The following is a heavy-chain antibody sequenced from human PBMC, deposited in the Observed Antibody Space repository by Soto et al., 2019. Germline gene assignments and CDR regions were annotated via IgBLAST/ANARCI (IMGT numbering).Heavy chain of an antibody. J-gene: IGHJ4*02. CDR3: ARATGGSYYAIPSYFDY. CDR2: IYYSGST. CDR1: GGSISSGDYY. D-gene: IGHD1-26*01. V-gene: IGHV4-30-4*01. Sequence: QVQLQESGPGLVKPSQTLSLTCTVSGGSISSGDYYWSWIRQPPGKGLEWIGYIYYSGSTYYNPSLKSRVTISVDTSKNQFSLKLSSVTAADTAVYYCARATGGSYYAIPSYFDYWGQGTLVTVSS.